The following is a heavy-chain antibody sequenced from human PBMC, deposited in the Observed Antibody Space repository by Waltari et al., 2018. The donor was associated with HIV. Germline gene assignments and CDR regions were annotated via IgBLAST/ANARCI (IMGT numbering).Heavy chain of an antibody. CDR1: RDSLSSNTAA. J-gene: IGHJ4*03. CDR3: VRDSFGFDI. D-gene: IGHD3-10*01. Sequence: QVRLQQSGPGVMKTSQTLSLTCDVSRDSLSSNTAAWNWVRLSPSRGLEWLGKTFYRSEWRFDYATLLQGRLSISVDISKNQFSLHLTSLNPEDTATYYCVRDSFGFDIWGQGT. CDR2: TFYRSEWRF. V-gene: IGHV6-1*01.